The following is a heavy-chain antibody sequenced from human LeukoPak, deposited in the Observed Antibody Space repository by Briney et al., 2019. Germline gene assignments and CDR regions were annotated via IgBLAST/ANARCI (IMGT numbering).Heavy chain of an antibody. J-gene: IGHJ6*03. CDR1: GFTFDDYG. V-gene: IGHV3-20*04. Sequence: GGSLRLSCAASGFTFDDYGMSWVRQAPGKGLEWVSGINWNGGSTGYADSVKGRFTISRDNAKNSLYLQMNSLRAEDTALYYCARGPLSGYYYHYMDVWGKGTTVTVSS. CDR3: ARGPLSGYYYHYMDV. CDR2: INWNGGST.